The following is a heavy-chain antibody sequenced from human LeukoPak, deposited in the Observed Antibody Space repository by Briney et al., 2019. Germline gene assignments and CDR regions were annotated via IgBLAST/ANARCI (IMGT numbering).Heavy chain of an antibody. CDR2: IYYSGST. J-gene: IGHJ6*03. V-gene: IGHV4-59*01. CDR3: AGTYYYDSSGYLDYYYYYMDV. Sequence: SETLSLTCTVSGGSISSYYWSWIRQPPGKGLEWIGYIYYSGSTSYNPSLKSRVTISVDTSKNQFSLKLSSVTAADTAVYYCAGTYYYDSSGYLDYYYYYMDVWGKGTTVTISS. D-gene: IGHD3-22*01. CDR1: GGSISSYY.